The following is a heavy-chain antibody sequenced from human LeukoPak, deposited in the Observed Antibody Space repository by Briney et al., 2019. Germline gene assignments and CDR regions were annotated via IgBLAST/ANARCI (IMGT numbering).Heavy chain of an antibody. D-gene: IGHD6-6*01. CDR3: ARGEAAREYNWFDP. CDR2: IYYSGST. Sequence: SETLSLTCTVSGGSISSYYWSWIRQPPGKGLEWIGYIYYSGSTNYNPSLKSRVTISVDTSKNQFSLKLSSVTAADTAVYYCARGEAAREYNWFDPWGQGTLVTVSS. V-gene: IGHV4-59*12. CDR1: GGSISSYY. J-gene: IGHJ5*02.